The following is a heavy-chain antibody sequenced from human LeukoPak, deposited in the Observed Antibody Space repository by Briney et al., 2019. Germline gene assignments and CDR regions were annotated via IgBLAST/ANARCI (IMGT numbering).Heavy chain of an antibody. Sequence: PGGSLRLSCAASGFTFSSYSMNWVRQAPGKGLEWVSSISSSSSYIYYADSVKGRFTISRDNAKNSLYLQMNSLRAEDTAVYYCATGSYSYGWGYFDYWGQGTLVTVSS. V-gene: IGHV3-21*04. D-gene: IGHD5-18*01. CDR2: ISSSSSYI. J-gene: IGHJ4*02. CDR3: ATGSYSYGWGYFDY. CDR1: GFTFSSYS.